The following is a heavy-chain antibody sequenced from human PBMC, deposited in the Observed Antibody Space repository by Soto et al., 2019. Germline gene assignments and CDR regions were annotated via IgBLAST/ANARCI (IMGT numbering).Heavy chain of an antibody. J-gene: IGHJ6*02. Sequence: QVQLQESGPGLVKPSGTLSLTCAVSGGSISSSNWWSWVRQPPGKGLEWIGEIDHSGSTNYNPSLMSRVTISVDKSKHQFSLKLSSVTAADTAVYYCARGYSGYDETYYYYGMDVWGQGTTVTVSS. V-gene: IGHV4-4*02. D-gene: IGHD5-12*01. CDR1: GGSISSSNW. CDR2: IDHSGST. CDR3: ARGYSGYDETYYYYGMDV.